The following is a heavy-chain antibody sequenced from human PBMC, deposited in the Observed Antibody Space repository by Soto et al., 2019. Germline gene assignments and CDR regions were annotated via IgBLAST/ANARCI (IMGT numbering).Heavy chain of an antibody. V-gene: IGHV3-30-3*01. Sequence: PGGSLRLSCAASGFTFSDYAMHWVRQAPGKGLEWVAVISYDGSNKYYPDSVRGRFTISKDNSKNTLYLQMSSLRAEDTAVYYCAKVEQQLDYYYGMDVWGQGTTVTVSS. CDR3: AKVEQQLDYYYGMDV. D-gene: IGHD6-13*01. J-gene: IGHJ6*02. CDR1: GFTFSDYA. CDR2: ISYDGSNK.